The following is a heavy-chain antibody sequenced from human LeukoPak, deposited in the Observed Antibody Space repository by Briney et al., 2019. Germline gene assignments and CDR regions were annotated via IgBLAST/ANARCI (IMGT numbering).Heavy chain of an antibody. J-gene: IGHJ4*02. CDR1: GSTFSDYY. CDR3: AREVGATTPDN. Sequence: GGSLRLSCAASGSTFSDYYMSWIRQAPGKGLEWVSYNSSSGSTIYYADSVKGRFTISRDNAKNSLYLQMNSLRAEDTAVYYCAREVGATTPDNWGQGTLVTVSS. V-gene: IGHV3-11*04. D-gene: IGHD1-26*01. CDR2: NSSSGSTI.